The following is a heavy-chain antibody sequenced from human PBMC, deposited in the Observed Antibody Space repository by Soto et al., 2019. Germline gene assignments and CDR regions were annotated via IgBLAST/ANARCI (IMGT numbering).Heavy chain of an antibody. D-gene: IGHD3-22*01. V-gene: IGHV3-11*01. CDR2: ISSSGSII. J-gene: IGHJ4*02. CDR3: ARDLGYYESDGYFDY. CDR1: GFTFSDNY. Sequence: PGGSLRLSCAASGFTFSDNYMSWSRQAPGKGLEWVSYISSSGSIIYYADSVKGRFTISRDNAKNSLYLQMNSLRAEDTAVYYCARDLGYYESDGYFDYWGQGALVTVSS.